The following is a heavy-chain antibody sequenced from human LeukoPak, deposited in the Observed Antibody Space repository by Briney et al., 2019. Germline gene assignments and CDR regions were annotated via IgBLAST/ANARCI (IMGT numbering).Heavy chain of an antibody. CDR3: AREVADVGGTRDN. CDR2: IFYSGST. V-gene: IGHV4-30-4*01. Sequence: PSETLSLTCTVSGGSISSGSYYWSWIRQPPGKGLEWIGYIFYSGSTYYNPSLKSRVTISLSTSKNHFSLKLSSVTAADTAVYYCAREVADVGGTRDNWGQGSLVTVSS. J-gene: IGHJ4*02. D-gene: IGHD1-7*01. CDR1: GGSISSGSYY.